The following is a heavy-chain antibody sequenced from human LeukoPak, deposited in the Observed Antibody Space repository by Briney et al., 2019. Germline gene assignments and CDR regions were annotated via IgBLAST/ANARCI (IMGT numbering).Heavy chain of an antibody. CDR2: IYYSGST. D-gene: IGHD3-22*01. V-gene: IGHV4-59*01. J-gene: IGHJ4*02. Sequence: KPSETLSLTCTVSGGSISSYYWSWIRQPPGKGLEWIGYIYYSGSTNYNPSLKSRVTISVDTSKNQFSLKLSSVTAADTAVYYCARAVPFTTRWYFDYWGQGTLVTVSS. CDR3: ARAVPFTTRWYFDY. CDR1: GGSISSYY.